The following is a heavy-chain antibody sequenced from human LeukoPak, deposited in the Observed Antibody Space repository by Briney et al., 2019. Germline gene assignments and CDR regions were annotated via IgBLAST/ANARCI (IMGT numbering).Heavy chain of an antibody. CDR1: GGSFSGYY. D-gene: IGHD3-3*01. Sequence: SETLSLTCAVYGGSFSGYYWSWIRQPPGKGLEWIGEINHSGSTNYNPSLKSRVTISVDTSKNQFSLKLSSVTAADTAVYYCARQTLRGVGLRFFGYWGQGTLVTVSS. J-gene: IGHJ4*02. CDR2: INHSGST. V-gene: IGHV4-34*01. CDR3: ARQTLRGVGLRFFGY.